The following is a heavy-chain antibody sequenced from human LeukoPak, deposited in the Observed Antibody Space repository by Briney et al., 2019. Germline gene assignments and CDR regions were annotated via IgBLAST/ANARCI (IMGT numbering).Heavy chain of an antibody. V-gene: IGHV3-30*02. J-gene: IGHJ4*02. CDR3: AKSREYSSSFGGYFDY. Sequence: GGSLRLSCAASGFTFSSYGMHWVRQAPGKGLEWVAFIRYDGSNKYYADSVKGRFTISRDNSKNTLYLQMNSLRAEDTAVYYCAKSREYSSSFGGYFDYWGQGTLVTVSS. CDR1: GFTFSSYG. D-gene: IGHD6-6*01. CDR2: IRYDGSNK.